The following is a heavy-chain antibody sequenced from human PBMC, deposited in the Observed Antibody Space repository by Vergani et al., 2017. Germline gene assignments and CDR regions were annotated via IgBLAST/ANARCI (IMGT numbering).Heavy chain of an antibody. CDR1: GFTFSSYG. D-gene: IGHD3-3*01. CDR3: ARVLRGYDFWSGYYTGGMDV. J-gene: IGHJ6*02. V-gene: IGHV3-33*01. CDR2: IWYDGSNK. Sequence: QVQLVESGGGVVQPGRSLRLSCVASGFTFSSYGMHWVRQAPGKGLEWVAVIWYDGSNKYYADAVKGRFTISRDNSKNRLYLQMNSLRGEETAVYYCARVLRGYDFWSGYYTGGMDVWGQGTTVTVSS.